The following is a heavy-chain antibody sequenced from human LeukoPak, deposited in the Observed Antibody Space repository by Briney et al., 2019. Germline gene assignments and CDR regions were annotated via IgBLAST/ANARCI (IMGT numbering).Heavy chain of an antibody. J-gene: IGHJ3*02. D-gene: IGHD1-26*01. CDR3: ARESHSGSYFFGAFDI. V-gene: IGHV1-69*01. Sequence: SVNVSCKASGGTFSSYAISWVRQARGQGREWMGGIIPIFGTANYAQKFQGRVTITADESSSTAYMELSSLRSEDTAVYYCARESHSGSYFFGAFDIWGQGTMVTVSS. CDR1: GGTFSSYA. CDR2: IIPIFGTA.